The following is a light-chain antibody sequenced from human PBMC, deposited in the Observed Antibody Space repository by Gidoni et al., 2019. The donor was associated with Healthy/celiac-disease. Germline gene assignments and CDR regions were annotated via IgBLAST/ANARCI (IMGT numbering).Light chain of an antibody. Sequence: DIQMTQPPSSLSASVGDRVTITCRASQSISIYLNWYQQKPGKAPKLLIYAASSLESGVPSRFSGSGSGTDFTLTISSLQPEDFATYYCQQSYNTPITFGPGTKVDIK. CDR2: AAS. V-gene: IGKV1-39*01. J-gene: IGKJ3*01. CDR3: QQSYNTPIT. CDR1: QSISIY.